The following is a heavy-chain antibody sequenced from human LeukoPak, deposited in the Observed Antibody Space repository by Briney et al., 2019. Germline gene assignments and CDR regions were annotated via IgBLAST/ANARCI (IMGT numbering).Heavy chain of an antibody. D-gene: IGHD3-16*02. CDR3: AKDARLRLGELSYFDY. Sequence: GGSLRLSCAASGFTFSSYGMHWVRQAPGKGLEWVAVISYDGSNKYYADSVKGRFTISRDNSKNTLYLQMNSLRAEDTAVYYCAKDARLRLGELSYFDYWGQGTLVTVSS. J-gene: IGHJ4*02. CDR1: GFTFSSYG. V-gene: IGHV3-30*18. CDR2: ISYDGSNK.